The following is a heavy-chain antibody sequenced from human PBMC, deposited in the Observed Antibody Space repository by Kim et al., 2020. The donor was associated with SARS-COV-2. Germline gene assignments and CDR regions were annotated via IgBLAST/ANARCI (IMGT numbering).Heavy chain of an antibody. D-gene: IGHD2-15*01. V-gene: IGHV3-72*01. J-gene: IGHJ4*02. Sequence: GGSLRLSCAASGFTFSDHYMDWVRQAPGKGLEWVGRSRGKGNSYTTEYAASVRGRFTVSRDESNNSLYLQMNSLKTEDTAVYYCTRTGYCGAGRYNSAYSQYWGQGTLVTVSS. CDR3: TRTGYCGAGRYNSAYSQY. CDR1: GFTFSDHY. CDR2: SRGKGNSYTT.